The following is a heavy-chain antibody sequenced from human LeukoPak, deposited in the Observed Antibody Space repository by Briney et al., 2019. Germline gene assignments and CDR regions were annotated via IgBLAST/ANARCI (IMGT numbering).Heavy chain of an antibody. V-gene: IGHV4-4*07. CDR1: VHSISSYY. Sequence: SETLSLTCRVSVHSISSYYWRWLRQPAGRGLEWIGRIYTCGSTNYNPSLKSRVTMSVDTSKNQFSLKLSSVTAADTAVYYCAVGDGPYFDYWGQGTLVTVSA. D-gene: IGHD4-17*01. CDR2: IYTCGST. J-gene: IGHJ4*02. CDR3: AVGDGPYFDY.